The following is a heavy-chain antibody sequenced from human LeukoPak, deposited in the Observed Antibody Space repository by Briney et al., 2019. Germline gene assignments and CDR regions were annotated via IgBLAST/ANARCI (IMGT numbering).Heavy chain of an antibody. J-gene: IGHJ4*02. D-gene: IGHD3-22*01. CDR3: AKDQGSDSSGYYSDY. CDR2: ISGSGGST. Sequence: GGSLRLSCAASGFTFSSYAMSWVRQAPGKGLEWVSAISGSGGSTYYADSVKGRFTISRDNSKNTLYLQMNSLRAEDTAVYYCAKDQGSDSSGYYSDYWGQGTLVTVSS. CDR1: GFTFSSYA. V-gene: IGHV3-23*01.